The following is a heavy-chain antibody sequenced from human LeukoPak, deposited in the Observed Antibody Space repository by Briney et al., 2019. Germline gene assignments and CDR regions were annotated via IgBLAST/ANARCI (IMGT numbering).Heavy chain of an antibody. V-gene: IGHV5-51*01. CDR3: ARYCSGGSCYDGYYGMDV. CDR1: GYRFTSYW. D-gene: IGHD2-15*01. J-gene: IGHJ6*02. CDR2: IYPGDSDT. Sequence: GESLKISCKGSGYRFTSYWIGWVRQMPGKGLEWMGIIYPGDSDTRYSPSFQGQVTISADKSISTAYLQWSSLKASDTAMYYCARYCSGGSCYDGYYGMDVWGQGTTVTVSS.